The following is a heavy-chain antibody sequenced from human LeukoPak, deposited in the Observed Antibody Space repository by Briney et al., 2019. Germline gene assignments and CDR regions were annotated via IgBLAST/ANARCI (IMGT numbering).Heavy chain of an antibody. CDR2: ISSSGSTI. D-gene: IGHD3-10*01. J-gene: IGHJ4*02. V-gene: IGHV3-48*03. CDR1: GFTFSSYE. Sequence: PGGSLRLSCAASGFTFSSYEMHWVRQAPGKGLEWVSYISSSGSTIYYADSVKGRFTISRDNSKNTLYLQMNSLRAEDTAVYYCARTAKYYYGSETYYFFDYWGQGTLVTVSS. CDR3: ARTAKYYYGSETYYFFDY.